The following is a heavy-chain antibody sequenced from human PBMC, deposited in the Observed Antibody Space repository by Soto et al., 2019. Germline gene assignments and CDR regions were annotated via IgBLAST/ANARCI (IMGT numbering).Heavy chain of an antibody. Sequence: PSETLSLTCTVSGGSISSSSYYWGWIRQPPGKGLEWIGSIYYSGSTYYNPSLKSRVTISVDTSKNQFSLKLSSVTAADTAVYYCARTASSSVGRNWFDPWGQGTLVTVSS. V-gene: IGHV4-39*01. D-gene: IGHD6-6*01. J-gene: IGHJ5*02. CDR1: GGSISSSSYY. CDR3: ARTASSSVGRNWFDP. CDR2: IYYSGST.